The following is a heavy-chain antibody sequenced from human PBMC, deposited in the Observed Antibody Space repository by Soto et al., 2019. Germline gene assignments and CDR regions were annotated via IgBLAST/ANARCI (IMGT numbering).Heavy chain of an antibody. D-gene: IGHD3-3*01. Sequence: SETLSLTCAVYGGSFIGYYWSWIRQPPGKGLEWIGEINHSGSTNYNPSLKSRVTISVDTSKNQFSLKLSSVTAADTAVYYCARGPPKLRFLEWLPQTGAFDIWGQGTMVTVSS. CDR2: INHSGST. J-gene: IGHJ3*02. V-gene: IGHV4-34*01. CDR1: GGSFIGYY. CDR3: ARGPPKLRFLEWLPQTGAFDI.